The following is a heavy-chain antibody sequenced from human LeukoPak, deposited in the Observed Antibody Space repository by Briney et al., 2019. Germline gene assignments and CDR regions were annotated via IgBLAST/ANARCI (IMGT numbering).Heavy chain of an antibody. CDR2: ISGSGGDT. D-gene: IGHD1-26*01. Sequence: GGSLRLSCAASGFTFSDYWMSWVRQAPGKGPEWVSAISGSGGDTYYADSVKGRFTISRDNSKNTLYLQMSSLRAEDTAVYYCAKKGATTGDFDYWGQGTLVTVSS. CDR3: AKKGATTGDFDY. V-gene: IGHV3-23*01. CDR1: GFTFSDYW. J-gene: IGHJ4*02.